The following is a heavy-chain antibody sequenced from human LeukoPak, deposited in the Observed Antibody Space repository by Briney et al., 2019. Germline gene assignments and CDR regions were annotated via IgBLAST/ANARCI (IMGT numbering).Heavy chain of an antibody. V-gene: IGHV1-2*02. CDR2: INPNSGGT. D-gene: IGHD2-2*01. CDR1: GYTFTSYY. J-gene: IGHJ3*02. Sequence: ASVRVSCKASGYTFTSYYMHWVRQAPGQGLEWMGWINPNSGGTNYAQKFQGRVTMTRDTSISTAYMELSRLRSDDTAVYYCARGLGYCSSTSCYVIRGFDAFDIWGQGTMVTVSS. CDR3: ARGLGYCSSTSCYVIRGFDAFDI.